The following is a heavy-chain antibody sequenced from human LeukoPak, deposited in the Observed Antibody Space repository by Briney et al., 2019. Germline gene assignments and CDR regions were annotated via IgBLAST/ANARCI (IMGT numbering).Heavy chain of an antibody. V-gene: IGHV3-21*01. D-gene: IGHD6-6*01. Sequence: GGSLRLSCAASGFTFSSYSMNWVRQAPGKGLEWVSSISSGSGYMYYADSVKGRFTISRDNAKNSLYLQMNSLRAEDTAVYYCARVSSSSFLGYWGQGTLVTVSS. CDR1: GFTFSSYS. J-gene: IGHJ4*02. CDR3: ARVSSSSFLGY. CDR2: ISSGSGYM.